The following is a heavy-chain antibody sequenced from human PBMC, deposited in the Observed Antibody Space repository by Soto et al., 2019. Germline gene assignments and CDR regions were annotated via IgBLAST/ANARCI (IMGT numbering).Heavy chain of an antibody. V-gene: IGHV1-3*01. CDR2: INAGNGNT. CDR1: GYTFTSYA. Sequence: ASVKVSCKASGYTFTSYAMHWVRQAPGQRLEWMGWINAGNGNTKYSQKFQGRVTITRDTSASTAYMELSSLRSEDTAVYYCAGGAVIAAAGREYYYYGMDVWGQGTTVTVSS. J-gene: IGHJ6*02. D-gene: IGHD6-13*01. CDR3: AGGAVIAAAGREYYYYGMDV.